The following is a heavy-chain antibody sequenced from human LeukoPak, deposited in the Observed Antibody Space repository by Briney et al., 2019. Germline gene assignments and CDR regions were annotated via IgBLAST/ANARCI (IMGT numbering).Heavy chain of an antibody. J-gene: IGHJ4*02. Sequence: SETLSLTCTVSGGSLSSSSYYWGWIRQPPGKGLKWIGSIYYSGSTYSNPSLKSRITISVDTSKNQFSLKLSSVTAADTSVYYCASLSIEAAGFDYWGQGSLVTVSS. V-gene: IGHV4-39*07. D-gene: IGHD6-13*01. CDR3: ASLSIEAAGFDY. CDR2: IYYSGST. CDR1: GGSLSSSSYY.